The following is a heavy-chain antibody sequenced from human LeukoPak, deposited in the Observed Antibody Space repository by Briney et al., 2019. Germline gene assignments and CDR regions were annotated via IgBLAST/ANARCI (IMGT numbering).Heavy chain of an antibody. Sequence: SETLSLTCTVSGGSISAYYWSWIRQPPGKGLEWIGDVFYTGATNCNPSLESRVTISVDTSKNQFSLNLTSVTAADAAVYYCARLTRHYFIFWGRGTPVAVSS. J-gene: IGHJ4*02. V-gene: IGHV4-59*08. CDR2: VFYTGAT. CDR3: ARLTRHYFIF. CDR1: GGSISAYY.